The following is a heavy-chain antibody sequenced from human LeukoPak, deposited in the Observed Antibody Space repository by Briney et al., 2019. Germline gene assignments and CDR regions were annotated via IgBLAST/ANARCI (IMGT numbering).Heavy chain of an antibody. V-gene: IGHV3-20*04. CDR3: AKGGAVSSKSIIMVRGTRRYYYNMDV. CDR1: GFTFADYG. J-gene: IGHJ6*03. D-gene: IGHD3-10*01. CDR2: INRNGDST. Sequence: GALRLSCAASGFTFADYGMSWVRQAPGKGLEWVSGINRNGDSTGYADFVKGRFTISRDNSKNTLYLQINSLRAEDTAVYYCAKGGAVSSKSIIMVRGTRRYYYNMDVWGKGTTVTISS.